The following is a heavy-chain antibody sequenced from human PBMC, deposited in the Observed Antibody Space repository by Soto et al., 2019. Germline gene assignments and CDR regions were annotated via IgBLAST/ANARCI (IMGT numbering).Heavy chain of an antibody. Sequence: GGSLRLSCAASGFTFSNAWMSWVRQAPGKGLEWVGRIKSKTDGGTTDYAAPVKGRFTISRDDSKNTLYLQMNSLKTEDTAVYYCTTWFDCSSTSCYSVVYYYYGMDVWGQGTTVTVSS. CDR2: IKSKTDGGTT. CDR3: TTWFDCSSTSCYSVVYYYYGMDV. V-gene: IGHV3-15*01. J-gene: IGHJ6*02. D-gene: IGHD2-2*02. CDR1: GFTFSNAW.